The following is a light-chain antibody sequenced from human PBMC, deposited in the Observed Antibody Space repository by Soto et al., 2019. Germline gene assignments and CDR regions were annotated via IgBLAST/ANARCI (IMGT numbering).Light chain of an antibody. Sequence: EVVMTQSPSTLSASPGDRATISCRASQSLRSHLAWYQQKPGQAPSLLIFGASTRATGVPARFSGSESGTEFTLTISSLQSEDVAVYFCQQYNVWPRTFGGGTKVEIK. CDR3: QQYNVWPRT. CDR2: GAS. V-gene: IGKV3-15*01. CDR1: QSLRSH. J-gene: IGKJ4*01.